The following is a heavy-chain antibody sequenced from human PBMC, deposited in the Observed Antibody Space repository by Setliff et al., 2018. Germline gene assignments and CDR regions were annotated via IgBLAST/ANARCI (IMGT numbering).Heavy chain of an antibody. J-gene: IGHJ5*02. CDR3: AKATLWFGELGGWFDP. Sequence: PGGSLRLSCTASKFSFSSYYMAWIRQTPGKGLEWLSYISTTGDTISYADSVKGRFTVSRDNAANSVSLRMSSLSPEDTAVYFCAKATLWFGELGGWFDPWGQGTLVTVSS. CDR1: KFSFSSYY. CDR2: ISTTGDTI. V-gene: IGHV3-11*01. D-gene: IGHD3-10*01.